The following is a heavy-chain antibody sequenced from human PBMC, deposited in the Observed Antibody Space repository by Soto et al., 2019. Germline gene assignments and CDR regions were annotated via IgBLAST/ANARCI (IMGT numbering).Heavy chain of an antibody. CDR1: GYTFTGYY. CDR2: IDPNSGGT. CDR3: ARDWAIFGVVIGTDYGMDV. Sequence: GASVKVSCKASGYTFTGYYMYWVRQAPGQGLEWMGWIDPNSGGTNYAQKFQGRVTMTRDTSISTAYMELSRLRSDDTAVYYCARDWAIFGVVIGTDYGMDVWGQGTTVTVSS. J-gene: IGHJ6*02. D-gene: IGHD3-3*01. V-gene: IGHV1-2*02.